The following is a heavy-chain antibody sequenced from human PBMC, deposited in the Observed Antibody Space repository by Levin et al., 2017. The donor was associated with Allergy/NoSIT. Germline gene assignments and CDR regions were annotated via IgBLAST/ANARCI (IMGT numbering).Heavy chain of an antibody. CDR1: GFTFSSSA. J-gene: IGHJ6*03. D-gene: IGHD4-17*01. CDR2: ISYDGSNK. V-gene: IGHV3-30-3*01. CDR3: ARASNGDPYYYYYYMDV. Sequence: LSLTCAASGFTFSSSAMHWVRQAPGKGLEWVAVISYDGSNKYYADSVKGRFTISRDNSKNTLYLQMNSLRAEDTAVYYCARASNGDPYYYYYYMDVWGKGTTVT.